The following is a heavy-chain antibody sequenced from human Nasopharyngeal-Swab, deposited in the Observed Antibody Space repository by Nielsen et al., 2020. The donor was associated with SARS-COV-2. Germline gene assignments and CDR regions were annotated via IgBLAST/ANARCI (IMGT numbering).Heavy chain of an antibody. D-gene: IGHD1-26*01. V-gene: IGHV4-31*03. CDR2: IYYSGST. CDR3: ARVPYSGSSFDP. Sequence: SETLSLTCTVSGGSISSGGYYWSWIRQHPGKGLEWIGYIYYSGSTYYNPSLKSRVTISVDTSKNQFSLKLSSVTAADTAVYYCARVPYSGSSFDPWGQGTLVTVSS. CDR1: GGSISSGGYY. J-gene: IGHJ5*02.